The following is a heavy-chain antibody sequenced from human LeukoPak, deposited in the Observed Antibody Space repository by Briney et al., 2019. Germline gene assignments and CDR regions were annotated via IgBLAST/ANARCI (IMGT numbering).Heavy chain of an antibody. CDR2: ITGSGGTT. D-gene: IGHD3-10*01. Sequence: AGGSLRLSCAASGFTFSTYTMNWVRQAPGKGLEWVSVITGSGGTTYYADSVQGRFTISRDNSKNTLFLQMNSLRAEHTAVYYCVKFYGSEPDGVDIWGQGTMVTVSS. V-gene: IGHV3-23*01. CDR1: GFTFSTYT. CDR3: VKFYGSEPDGVDI. J-gene: IGHJ3*02.